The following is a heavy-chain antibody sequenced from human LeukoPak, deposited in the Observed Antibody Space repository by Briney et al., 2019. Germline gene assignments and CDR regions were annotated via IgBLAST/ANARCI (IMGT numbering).Heavy chain of an antibody. CDR2: IKQDGSEK. Sequence: GGSLRLSCVASGFTFSSYAMHWVRQAPGKGLEWVANIKQDGSEKYYVDSVKGRFTISRDNAKNSLYLQMNSLRAEDTAVYYCARDFRGATAYWGQGTLVTVSS. V-gene: IGHV3-7*01. CDR3: ARDFRGATAY. CDR1: GFTFSSYA. J-gene: IGHJ4*02. D-gene: IGHD5-12*01.